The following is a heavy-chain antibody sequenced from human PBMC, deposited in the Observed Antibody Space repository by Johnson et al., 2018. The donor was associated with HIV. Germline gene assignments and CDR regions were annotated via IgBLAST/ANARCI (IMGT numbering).Heavy chain of an antibody. CDR2: ISYDGSNK. V-gene: IGHV3-30-3*01. J-gene: IGHJ3*02. Sequence: QVQLVESGGGLVQPGGSLRLSCAASGFTFSSYAMHWVRQAPGKGLEWVAVISYDGSNKYYAASVKGRFTISRDNSKNTLYLQMNSLRAEDTAVYYCASTGSGSDDAFDIWGQGTMVTVSS. CDR1: GFTFSSYA. CDR3: ASTGSGSDDAFDI. D-gene: IGHD3-10*01.